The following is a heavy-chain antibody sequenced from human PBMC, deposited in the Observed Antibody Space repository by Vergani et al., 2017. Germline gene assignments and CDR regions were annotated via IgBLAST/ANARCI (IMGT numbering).Heavy chain of an antibody. V-gene: IGHV3-23*01. CDR1: EFTFSNYA. D-gene: IGHD3-16*01. CDR2: VSGTGDST. CDR3: ARGRVYWXFDL. J-gene: IGHJ2*01. Sequence: EVQLLESGGGLVQPGGSLRFSCAASEFTFSNYAMSWVRQAPGKGLEWVSGVSGTGDSTYYAASVKGRFTISRDNSKNTLYLQMNSLRAEDTAVYYCARGRVYWXFDLWGRGTLVTVSS.